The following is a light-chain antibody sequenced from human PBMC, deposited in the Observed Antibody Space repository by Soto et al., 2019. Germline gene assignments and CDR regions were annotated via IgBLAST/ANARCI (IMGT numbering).Light chain of an antibody. CDR2: GAS. Sequence: EIVLTQSPGTLSLSPGERATLSCRASQSVSSSYLAWYQQKPGQAPRLLIYGASSRATGIPDRFSGSGSGTDFTLTINRLELEDFAVYYCHQYGSASYTFGQGTKLEI. CDR3: HQYGSASYT. CDR1: QSVSSSY. J-gene: IGKJ2*01. V-gene: IGKV3-20*01.